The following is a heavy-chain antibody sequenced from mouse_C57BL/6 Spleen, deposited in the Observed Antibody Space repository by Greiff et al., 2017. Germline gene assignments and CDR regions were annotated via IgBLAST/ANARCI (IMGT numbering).Heavy chain of an antibody. D-gene: IGHD1-1*01. CDR2: INPNNGGT. CDR3: ARSTTVVAWYFDV. V-gene: IGHV1-26*01. Sequence: EVKLQQSGPELVKPGASVKISCKASGYTFTDYYMNWVKQSHGKSLEWIGDINPNNGGTSYNQKFKGKATLTVDKSSSTAYMELRSLTSEDSAVYYCARSTTVVAWYFDVWGTGTTVTVSS. J-gene: IGHJ1*03. CDR1: GYTFTDYY.